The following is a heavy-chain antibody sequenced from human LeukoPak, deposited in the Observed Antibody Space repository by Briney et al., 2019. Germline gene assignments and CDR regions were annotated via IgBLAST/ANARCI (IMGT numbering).Heavy chain of an antibody. CDR3: ARDGHDSSGSKPYYYGMDV. CDR2: INPSGGST. Sequence: ASVKVSCKASGYTFTSYYMHWVRQAPGQGLEWMGIINPSGGSTSYAQKFQGRVTMTRDTSTSTVYMELSSLRSEDTAVYYCARDGHDSSGSKPYYYGMDVWGQGTTVTVSS. D-gene: IGHD3-22*01. J-gene: IGHJ6*02. V-gene: IGHV1-46*01. CDR1: GYTFTSYY.